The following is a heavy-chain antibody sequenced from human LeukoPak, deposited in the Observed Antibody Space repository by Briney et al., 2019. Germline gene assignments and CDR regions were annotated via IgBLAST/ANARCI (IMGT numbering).Heavy chain of an antibody. CDR1: GYTFTSYD. Sequence: ASVKVSCKASGYTFTSYDINWVRQATGQGLEWMGWMNPNSGNTGYAQKFQGRVIMTRNTSISTAYMELSSLRSEDTAVYYCARGLYDILTGYFLGDDYWGQGTLVTVSS. V-gene: IGHV1-8*01. D-gene: IGHD3-9*01. J-gene: IGHJ4*02. CDR2: MNPNSGNT. CDR3: ARGLYDILTGYFLGDDY.